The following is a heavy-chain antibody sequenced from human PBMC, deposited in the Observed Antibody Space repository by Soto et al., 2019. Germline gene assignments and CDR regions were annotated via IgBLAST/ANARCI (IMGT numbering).Heavy chain of an antibody. CDR2: ISYDGSNK. CDR3: AKIVAKVAYYYYGMDV. CDR1: GFTFSSYG. D-gene: IGHD5-12*01. Sequence: GRALRLSCAASGFTFSSYGMHWVRQAPGKGLEWVAVISYDGSNKYYADSVKGRFTISRDNSKNTLYLQMNSLRAEDTAVYYCAKIVAKVAYYYYGMDVWGQGTTVTVSS. V-gene: IGHV3-30*18. J-gene: IGHJ6*02.